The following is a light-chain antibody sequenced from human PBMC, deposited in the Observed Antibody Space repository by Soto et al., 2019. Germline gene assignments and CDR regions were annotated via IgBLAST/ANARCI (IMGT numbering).Light chain of an antibody. Sequence: EIVMTQSPATLSVYPGERATLSCRASQSITSSLAWYQQKPGQAPRLLIFDTSTRATGIPARFSGSGSGTEFTLTISSLQSEDFAVYYCQPYNNWPPITFGQGTRLEIK. CDR3: QPYNNWPPIT. V-gene: IGKV3-15*01. CDR2: DTS. J-gene: IGKJ5*01. CDR1: QSITSS.